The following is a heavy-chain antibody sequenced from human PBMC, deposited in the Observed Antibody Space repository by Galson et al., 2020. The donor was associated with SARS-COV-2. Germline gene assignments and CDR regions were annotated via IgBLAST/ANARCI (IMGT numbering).Heavy chain of an antibody. V-gene: IGHV4-34*01. CDR3: ARGLVGSSSWYDYYYYGMDV. CDR1: GGSFSGYY. J-gene: IGHJ6*02. Sequence: SQTLSLTCAVYGGSFSGYYWSWIRQPPGKGLEWIGEINHSGSTNYNPSLKSRVTISVDTSKNQFSLKLSSVTAADTAVYYCARGLVGSSSWYDYYYYGMDVWGGGTAVTVSS. D-gene: IGHD6-13*01. CDR2: INHSGST.